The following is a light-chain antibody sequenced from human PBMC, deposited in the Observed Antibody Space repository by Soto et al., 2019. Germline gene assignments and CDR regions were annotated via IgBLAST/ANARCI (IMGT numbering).Light chain of an antibody. CDR2: GAS. CDR3: QQYDDWPPWT. V-gene: IGKV3-15*01. J-gene: IGKJ1*01. CDR1: QSVSSN. Sequence: EIVLTQSPATLSVSPGDRVTLSCRASQSVSSNLAWYQQKPGQAPRLLIYGASTRASGIPARFRGSGSGTEFTLTVSSLQSEDFAVYYCQQYDDWPPWTFGPGTKVDIK.